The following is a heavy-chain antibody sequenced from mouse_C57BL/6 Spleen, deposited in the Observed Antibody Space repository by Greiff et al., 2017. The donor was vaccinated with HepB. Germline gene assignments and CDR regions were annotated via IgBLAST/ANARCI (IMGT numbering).Heavy chain of an antibody. V-gene: IGHV1-80*01. CDR2: IYPGDGDT. D-gene: IGHD1-1*01. CDR3: ARWTTVVARRGYFDV. CDR1: GYAFSSYW. J-gene: IGHJ1*03. Sequence: QVQLQQSGAELVKPGASVKISCKASGYAFSSYWMNWVKQRPGKGLEWIGQIYPGDGDTNYNGKFKGKATLTADKSSSTAYMQLSSLTSEDSAVYFCARWTTVVARRGYFDVWGTGTTVTVSS.